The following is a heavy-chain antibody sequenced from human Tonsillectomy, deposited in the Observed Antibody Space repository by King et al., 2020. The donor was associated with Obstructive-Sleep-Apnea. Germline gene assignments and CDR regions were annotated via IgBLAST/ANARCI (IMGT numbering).Heavy chain of an antibody. Sequence: VQLVESGGGVVQPGRSLRLSCAASGFIFSSYAMHWVRQAPGKGLEWVTLISYDGSNKYYADSVKGRFTISRDNSKKTLYFQMNSLRAEETAVYYCASFGEMAAIIDFDYWGQGTLVTVSS. J-gene: IGHJ4*02. V-gene: IGHV3-30-3*01. D-gene: IGHD5-24*01. CDR1: GFIFSSYA. CDR2: ISYDGSNK. CDR3: ASFGEMAAIIDFDY.